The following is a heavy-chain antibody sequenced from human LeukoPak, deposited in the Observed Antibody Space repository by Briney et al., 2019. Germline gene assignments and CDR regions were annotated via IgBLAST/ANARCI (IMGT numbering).Heavy chain of an antibody. CDR3: AREAAKTHYYDSS. CDR1: GGTSSSYA. D-gene: IGHD3-22*01. Sequence: SVKVSCKASGGTSSSYAISWVRQAPGQGLEWMGGIIPIFGTANYAQKFQGRVTITTDESTSTAYMELSSLRSEDTAVYYCAREAAKTHYYDSSWGQGTLVTVSS. V-gene: IGHV1-69*05. J-gene: IGHJ4*02. CDR2: IIPIFGTA.